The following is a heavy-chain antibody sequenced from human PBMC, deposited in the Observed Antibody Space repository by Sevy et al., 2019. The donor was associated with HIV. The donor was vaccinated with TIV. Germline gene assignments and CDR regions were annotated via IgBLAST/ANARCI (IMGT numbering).Heavy chain of an antibody. CDR2: ISSGSSHT. V-gene: IGHV3-11*06. Sequence: GGCLRLSCAASGFTFSDYYMSWVRQAPGKGLEWISDISSGSSHTNDADSVKGRFTISRDNAKNSLYLEMNSLRVEDTAVYYCARDRRNYGGQYFDYWGQGTLVTVSS. CDR3: ARDRRNYGGQYFDY. J-gene: IGHJ4*02. D-gene: IGHD4-17*01. CDR1: GFTFSDYY.